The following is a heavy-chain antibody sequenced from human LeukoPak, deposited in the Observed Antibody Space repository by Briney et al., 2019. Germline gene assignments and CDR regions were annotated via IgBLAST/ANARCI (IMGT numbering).Heavy chain of an antibody. V-gene: IGHV7-4-1*02. Sequence: ASVKVSCKASGYTFTGYYLHWVRQAPGQGLEYMAWIDTNTGIPTYAQGFKGRFVFSLDTSVSTAYLQISSLKAEDTAVYYFGRKAMVQHMDVWGKGTTVTVSS. J-gene: IGHJ6*03. D-gene: IGHD3-10*01. CDR1: GYTFTGYY. CDR3: GRKAMVQHMDV. CDR2: IDTNTGIP.